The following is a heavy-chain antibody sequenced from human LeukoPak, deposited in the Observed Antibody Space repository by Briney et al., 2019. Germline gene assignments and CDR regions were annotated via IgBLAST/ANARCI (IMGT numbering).Heavy chain of an antibody. D-gene: IGHD3-3*01. Sequence: ASVKVSCKASGYTFTSYGTSWVRQAPGQGLEWMGWISAYNGNTNYAQKLQGRVTMTTDTSTSTAYMELRSLRSDDTAVYYCARQAESDYDFWSGYYHYYGMDVWGQGTTVTVSS. CDR2: ISAYNGNT. J-gene: IGHJ6*02. V-gene: IGHV1-18*01. CDR3: ARQAESDYDFWSGYYHYYGMDV. CDR1: GYTFTSYG.